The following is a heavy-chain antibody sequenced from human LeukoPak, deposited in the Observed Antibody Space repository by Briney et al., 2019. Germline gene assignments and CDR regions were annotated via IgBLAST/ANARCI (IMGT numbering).Heavy chain of an antibody. Sequence: GASVKVSCKASGYTFTSYDINWVRQATGQGLEWMGWMNPNSGNTGYAQKFQGRVTITRNTSISTAYMELSSLRSEDTAVYYCARSITIAVAGAYYYMDVWGKGTTVTVSS. CDR3: ARSITIAVAGAYYYMDV. D-gene: IGHD6-19*01. V-gene: IGHV1-8*03. J-gene: IGHJ6*03. CDR2: MNPNSGNT. CDR1: GYTFTSYD.